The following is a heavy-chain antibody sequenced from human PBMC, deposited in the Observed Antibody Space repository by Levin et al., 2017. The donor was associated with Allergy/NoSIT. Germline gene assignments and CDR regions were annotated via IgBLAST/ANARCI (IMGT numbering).Heavy chain of an antibody. J-gene: IGHJ4*02. CDR3: ARGLWFGELSNDAFDS. CDR2: INPNSGGT. Sequence: GESLKISCKASGYTFTGYYMHWVRQAPGQGLEWMGWINPNSGGTNYAQKFQGRVTMTRDTSISTAYMELSRLRSDDTAVYYCARGLWFGELSNDAFDSWGQGTLVTVSS. CDR1: GYTFTGYY. D-gene: IGHD3-10*01. V-gene: IGHV1-2*02.